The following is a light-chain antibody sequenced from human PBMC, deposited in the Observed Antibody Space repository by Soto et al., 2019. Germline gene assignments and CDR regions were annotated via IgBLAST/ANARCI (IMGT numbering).Light chain of an antibody. J-gene: IGKJ1*01. CDR3: QQRSNWWT. Sequence: EIEVTQSPATLSLSPGERATLSCRASQSVSSYLAWYQQKPGQAPRLLIYDASNRATGIPARFSGSGSGTDFTPTISSLEPEDFAVYYCQQRSNWWTFGQGTKVEI. V-gene: IGKV3-11*01. CDR2: DAS. CDR1: QSVSSY.